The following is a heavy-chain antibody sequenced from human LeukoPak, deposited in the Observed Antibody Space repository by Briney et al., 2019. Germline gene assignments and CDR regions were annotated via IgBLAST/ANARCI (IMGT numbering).Heavy chain of an antibody. D-gene: IGHD3-22*01. Sequence: GGSLVLSCAASGLRFTGKDLSWERQAPGKGLEGGAVVCGDGKTYYADSVERRFTVSRDNSENTIFLQMNSLGAEDTAVYYCAKDFLYHYDSSVLEYWGQGTVVTVSS. CDR1: GLRFTGKD. V-gene: IGHV3-66*01. CDR3: AKDFLYHYDSSVLEY. J-gene: IGHJ4*02. CDR2: VCGDGKT.